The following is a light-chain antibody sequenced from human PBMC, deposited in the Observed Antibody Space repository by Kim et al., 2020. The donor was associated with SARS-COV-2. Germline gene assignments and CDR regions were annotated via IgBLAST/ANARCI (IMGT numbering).Light chain of an antibody. CDR1: QSVISNY. CDR3: QQYGNSPIT. Sequence: EIVLTQSPGTLSLSPGERATLSCRASQSVISNYLAWYQQKPSQAPRLLIYGASSRATGIPDRFSGSGSGTDFTLTIRRLEPEDFAVYYCQQYGNSPITFGQGTRLEIK. J-gene: IGKJ5*01. CDR2: GAS. V-gene: IGKV3-20*01.